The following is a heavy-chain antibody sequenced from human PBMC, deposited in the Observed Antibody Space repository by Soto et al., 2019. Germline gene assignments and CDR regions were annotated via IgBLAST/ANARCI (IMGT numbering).Heavy chain of an antibody. Sequence: QVQLVQSGAEVKKPGASVKVSCKASGYSFTGYYMHWVRQAPGQGLEWMGWINPNSGGTNYAQKFQGWVTRTRDTSISTAYMELSRLRSDDTAVYYCARDSHYYYYDMDVWGQGTTVTVSS. CDR2: INPNSGGT. CDR3: ARDSHYYYYDMDV. V-gene: IGHV1-2*04. CDR1: GYSFTGYY. J-gene: IGHJ6*02.